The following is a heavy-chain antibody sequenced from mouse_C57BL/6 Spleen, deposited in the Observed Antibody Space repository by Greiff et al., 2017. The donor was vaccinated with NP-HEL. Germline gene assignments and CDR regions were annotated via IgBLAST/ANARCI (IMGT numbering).Heavy chain of an antibody. V-gene: IGHV5-12*01. CDR1: GFTFSDYY. J-gene: IGHJ2*01. CDR2: ISNGGGST. CDR3: ARHDYYGSRPFDY. Sequence: EVQWVESGGGLVQPGGSLKLSCAASGFTFSDYYMYWVRQTPEKRLEWVAYISNGGGSTYYPDTVKGRFTISRDNAKNTLYLQMSRLKSEDTAMYYCARHDYYGSRPFDYWGQGTTLTVSS. D-gene: IGHD1-1*01.